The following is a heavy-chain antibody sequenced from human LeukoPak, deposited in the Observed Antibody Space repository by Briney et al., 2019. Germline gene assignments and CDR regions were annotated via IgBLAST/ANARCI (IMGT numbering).Heavy chain of an antibody. D-gene: IGHD3-3*01. V-gene: IGHV4-4*07. CDR2: IYTSGST. Sequence: SETLSLTCTVSGGSISSYYWSWIRQPAGKGLEWIGRIYTSGSTNYNPSLKSRVTMSVDTSKNQFSLKLSSVTAADTAVYYCATSGHYDFWSGYYDAFDIWGQGTMVSVSS. J-gene: IGHJ3*02. CDR1: GGSISSYY. CDR3: ATSGHYDFWSGYYDAFDI.